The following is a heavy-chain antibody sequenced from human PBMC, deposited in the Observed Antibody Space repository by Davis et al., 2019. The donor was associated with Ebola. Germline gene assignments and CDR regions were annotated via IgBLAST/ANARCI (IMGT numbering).Heavy chain of an antibody. D-gene: IGHD5-12*01. CDR3: ARGGMGYYDPYVPPFDH. Sequence: SETLSLTCAVYGGSFSGYYWSWIRQVPGKGLEWIGYRYYGGSSNHNPSLRGRVTVSVDTSRNLFSLELTSVTAADTALYYCARGGMGYYDPYVPPFDHWGQGTHVTVSS. CDR2: RYYGGSS. CDR1: GGSFSGYY. J-gene: IGHJ4*02. V-gene: IGHV4-59*01.